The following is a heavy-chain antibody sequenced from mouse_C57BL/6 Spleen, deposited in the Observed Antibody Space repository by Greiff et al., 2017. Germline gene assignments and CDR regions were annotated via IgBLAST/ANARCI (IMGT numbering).Heavy chain of an antibody. CDR3: ARRYYGIYFDY. CDR1: GYSITSGYD. CDR2: ISYSGST. J-gene: IGHJ2*01. Sequence: EVQVVESGPGMVKPSQSLSLTCTVTGYSITSGYDWHWIRHFPGNKLEWMGYISYSGSTNYNPSLKSRISITHDTSKNHFFLKLNSVTTEDTATYYCARRYYGIYFDYWGQGTTLTVSS. V-gene: IGHV3-1*01. D-gene: IGHD1-1*01.